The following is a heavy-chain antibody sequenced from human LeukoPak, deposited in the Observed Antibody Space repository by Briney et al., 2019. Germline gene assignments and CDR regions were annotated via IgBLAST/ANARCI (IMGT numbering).Heavy chain of an antibody. J-gene: IGHJ4*02. Sequence: SETLSLTCTVSGGSISSYYWSWIRQPPGKGLEWIGYIYYSGSTNYNPSLKSRVTISVDTSKNQFSLKLSSVTAADTAVYYCAREFRDIPAANPHFDYWGQGTLVTVSS. CDR2: IYYSGST. D-gene: IGHD2-2*01. V-gene: IGHV4-59*01. CDR3: AREFRDIPAANPHFDY. CDR1: GGSISSYY.